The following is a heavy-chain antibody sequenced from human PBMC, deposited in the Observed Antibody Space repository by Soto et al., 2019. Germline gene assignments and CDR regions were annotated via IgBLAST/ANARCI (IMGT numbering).Heavy chain of an antibody. CDR3: AKLGGPNHYDVMAV. CDR2: IKQDGSEN. CDR1: GFTLSSYW. J-gene: IGHJ6*02. V-gene: IGHV3-7*03. D-gene: IGHD7-27*01. Sequence: GESLRLSCAASGFTLSSYWMRWVRQAPGKGMEWVANIKQDGSENYYVDSVRGRFTISRDNAKNSLYLQMNSLRAEDTAVYYCAKLGGPNHYDVMAVRGQRTTDTV.